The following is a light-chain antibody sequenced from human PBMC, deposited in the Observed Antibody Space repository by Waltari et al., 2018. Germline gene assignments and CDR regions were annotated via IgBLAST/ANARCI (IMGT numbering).Light chain of an antibody. Sequence: SYELTQLPSLSVSPGQTARTTCSGDVLAEHFVDWYQQKPGQAPKLLIYEDNKRFPGTPERVSGATSGNTATLIISRVLSEDEADYYCLSGDDDNWVFGGGTKLTVL. J-gene: IGLJ3*02. CDR1: VLAEHF. CDR2: EDN. CDR3: LSGDDDNWV. V-gene: IGLV3-22*01.